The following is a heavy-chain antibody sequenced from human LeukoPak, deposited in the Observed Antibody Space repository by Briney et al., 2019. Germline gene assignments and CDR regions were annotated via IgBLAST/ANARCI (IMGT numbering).Heavy chain of an antibody. CDR1: GDSVSSNSAA. Sequence: SQTLSLTCAISGDSVSSNSAAWNWIRQSPSRGLEWLGRTYYRSKWYNDYAVSVKSRITINPDTSKNQFSLQLNSVTPEDTAVYYCARGDDSFYYYYYGMDVWGQGTTVTVSS. CDR2: TYYRSKWYN. J-gene: IGHJ6*02. D-gene: IGHD3-22*01. CDR3: ARGDDSFYYYYYGMDV. V-gene: IGHV6-1*01.